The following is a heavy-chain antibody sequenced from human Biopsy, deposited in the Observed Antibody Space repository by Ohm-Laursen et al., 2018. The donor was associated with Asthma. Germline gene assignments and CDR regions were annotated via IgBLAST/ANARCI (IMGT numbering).Heavy chain of an antibody. CDR3: AKDFRGIAVAGDRGFDY. CDR2: ITGSGGTT. D-gene: IGHD6-19*01. J-gene: IGHJ4*02. V-gene: IGHV3-23*01. Sequence: SLRLSCAASGFTFSSSAMSWVRQAPGKGLERVSAITGSGGTTYYADSVRGRFTISRYNSKSTLFLQMDSLSAEDTAVYYCAKDFRGIAVAGDRGFDYWGQGTLVNVSS. CDR1: GFTFSSSA.